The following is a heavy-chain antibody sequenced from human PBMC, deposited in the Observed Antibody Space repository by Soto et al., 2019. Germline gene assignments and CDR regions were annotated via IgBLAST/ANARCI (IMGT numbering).Heavy chain of an antibody. Sequence: EVQLLESGGGLVQPGGSLRLSCAASGFTFSSYAMSWVRQAPGKGLEWVSAISGSGGSTYYADSVKGRFTISRDNSKNTLYLQMNSLRAEDTAVYYCARVRHKTYYGMDVWGQGTTVTVSS. CDR2: ISGSGGST. CDR3: ARVRHKTYYGMDV. V-gene: IGHV3-23*01. J-gene: IGHJ6*02. CDR1: GFTFSSYA.